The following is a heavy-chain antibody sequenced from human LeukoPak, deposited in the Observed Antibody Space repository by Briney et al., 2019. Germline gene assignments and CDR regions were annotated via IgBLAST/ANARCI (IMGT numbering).Heavy chain of an antibody. Sequence: GSLRLSCAASGFTFSNAWMSWVRQAPGKGLEWIGSIYHSGSTYYNPSLKSRVTISVDTSKNQFSLKLSSVTAADTAVYYCARPVGGKFNWFDPWGQGTLVTVSS. J-gene: IGHJ5*02. CDR3: ARPVGGKFNWFDP. CDR2: IYHSGST. CDR1: GFTFSNAW. D-gene: IGHD3-10*01. V-gene: IGHV4-38-2*01.